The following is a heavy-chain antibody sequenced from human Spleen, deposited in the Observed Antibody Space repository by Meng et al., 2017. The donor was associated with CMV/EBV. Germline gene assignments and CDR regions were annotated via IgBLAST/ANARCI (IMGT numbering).Heavy chain of an antibody. CDR1: GFTFSSYS. Sequence: GESLKISCAASGFTFSSYSMNWVRQAPGKGLEWVSSISSSTYIYYADSVKGRFTISRDNAKNSLYLQMSSLRAEDTAVYYCARDVGGVVITSAALPFDYWGQGTLVTVSS. J-gene: IGHJ4*02. CDR2: ISSSTYI. V-gene: IGHV3-21*01. D-gene: IGHD3-22*01. CDR3: ARDVGGVVITSAALPFDY.